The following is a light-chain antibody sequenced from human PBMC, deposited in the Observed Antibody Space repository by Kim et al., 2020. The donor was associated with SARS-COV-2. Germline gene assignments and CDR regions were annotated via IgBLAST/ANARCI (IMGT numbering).Light chain of an antibody. CDR3: QQSFGFPYT. CDR1: QSIITY. J-gene: IGKJ2*01. V-gene: IGKV1-39*01. CDR2: ATY. Sequence: DIRMTQSPSSLSASVGDRVTITCRASQSIITYLNWYQQKPGKSPKLLIYATYTLQSGVPSRFSGSGSGTYFTLTITSLQPEDFATYYCQQSFGFPYTFGQGTKLEI.